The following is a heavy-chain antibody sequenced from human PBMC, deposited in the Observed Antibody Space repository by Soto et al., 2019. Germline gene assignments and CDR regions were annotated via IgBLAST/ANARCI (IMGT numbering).Heavy chain of an antibody. CDR3: ARDRYSSSWYYYGMDV. J-gene: IGHJ6*02. Sequence: QVPLVESGGGVVQPGRSLRLSCAASGFTFSSYGMHWVRQAPGKGLEWVAVIWYDGSNKYYADSVKGRFTISRDNSKNTLYLQMNSLRAEDTAVYYCARDRYSSSWYYYGMDVWGQGTTVTVSS. D-gene: IGHD6-13*01. V-gene: IGHV3-33*01. CDR2: IWYDGSNK. CDR1: GFTFSSYG.